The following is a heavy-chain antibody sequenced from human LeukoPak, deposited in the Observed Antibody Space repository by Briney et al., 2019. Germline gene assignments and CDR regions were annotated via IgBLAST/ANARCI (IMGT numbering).Heavy chain of an antibody. CDR1: GFSFSSYA. CDR2: TTSDESNK. D-gene: IGHD5-18*01. V-gene: IGHV3-30-3*01. CDR3: ARESGALRGYSFGL. Sequence: GGSLRLSCAASGFSFSSYAMYWVRQAAGKGLEWVAITTSDESNKHYADSVKGRFTISRDNSKNTLYLQMNSLRAEDTAVYYCARESGALRGYSFGLWGQGTLVTVSS. J-gene: IGHJ4*02.